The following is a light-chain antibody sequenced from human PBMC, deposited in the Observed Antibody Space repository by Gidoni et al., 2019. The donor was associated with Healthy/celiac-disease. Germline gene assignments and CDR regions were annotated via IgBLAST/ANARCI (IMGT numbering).Light chain of an antibody. CDR1: QGSSSY. Sequence: DIQLTQYPSFLSASVGDRVTITCRASQGSSSYLAWYQQKPGKVPKLLIYAASTLQSGVPSRVSGSGSGTDVTLTISSLQHEDFATYYCQQLNSYRFGGGTKVESK. CDR2: AAS. V-gene: IGKV1-9*01. CDR3: QQLNSYR. J-gene: IGKJ4*01.